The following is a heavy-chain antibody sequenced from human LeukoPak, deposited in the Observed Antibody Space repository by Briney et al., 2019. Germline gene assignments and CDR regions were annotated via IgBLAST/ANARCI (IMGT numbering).Heavy chain of an antibody. CDR3: ARGEVTVTTTLLYYYYGMDV. D-gene: IGHD4-17*01. CDR2: INPNSGGT. CDR1: GYTFTGYY. V-gene: IGHV1-2*04. J-gene: IGHJ6*02. Sequence: ASVKVSCKASGYTFTGYYMHWVRQAPGQGLEWMGWINPNSGGTSSAQKFQGWVTMTRDTSISTAYMELSRLRSDDTAVYYCARGEVTVTTTLLYYYYGMDVWGQGATVTVSS.